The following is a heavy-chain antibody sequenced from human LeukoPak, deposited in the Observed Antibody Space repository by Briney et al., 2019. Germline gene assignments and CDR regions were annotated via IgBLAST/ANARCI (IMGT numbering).Heavy chain of an antibody. V-gene: IGHV1-18*01. CDR1: GYTFTSYS. J-gene: IGHJ3*02. Sequence: ASVKVSCKASGYTFTSYSITWVRQAPGQGLEWMGWISVYNGNTNYAQKLQGRVTMTTDTSTSTAYMELRSLRSDDTAVYYCARRNWNDVPAPRDAFDIWGQGTMVTVSS. D-gene: IGHD1-1*01. CDR2: ISVYNGNT. CDR3: ARRNWNDVPAPRDAFDI.